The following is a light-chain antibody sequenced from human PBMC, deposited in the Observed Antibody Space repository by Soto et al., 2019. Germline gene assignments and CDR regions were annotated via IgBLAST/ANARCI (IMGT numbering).Light chain of an antibody. CDR2: EAS. CDR1: NSDVGSHNF. V-gene: IGLV2-23*01. Sequence: QSALTQPASVSGSPGQSTTISCTGTNSDVGSHNFVSWYQQYPGKAPKLLIYEASKRPSGLSNRFSGSKSGNTASLTISGLQAEDEADYYCCSLTNGATWVFGGGTKLTVL. J-gene: IGLJ3*02. CDR3: CSLTNGATWV.